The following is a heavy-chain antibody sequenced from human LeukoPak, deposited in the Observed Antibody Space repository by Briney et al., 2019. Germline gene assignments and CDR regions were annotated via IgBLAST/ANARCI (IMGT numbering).Heavy chain of an antibody. J-gene: IGHJ4*02. CDR1: GYTFSSYA. D-gene: IGHD5-24*01. CDR3: AAAGDGYNYKDY. V-gene: IGHV3-23*01. CDR2: ISGSGGST. Sequence: GGSLRLSCAASGYTFSSYAMSWVRQAPGKGLEWVSAISGSGGSTYYADSVKGRFTISRDNPKNTPYLQMNSLRAEDTAVYYCAAAGDGYNYKDYWGQGTLVTVSS.